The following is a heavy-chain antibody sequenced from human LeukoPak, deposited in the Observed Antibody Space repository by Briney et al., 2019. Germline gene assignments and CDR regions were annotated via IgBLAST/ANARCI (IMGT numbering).Heavy chain of an antibody. J-gene: IGHJ6*02. D-gene: IGHD6-13*01. CDR2: ISYDGSNK. V-gene: IGHV3-30-3*01. CDR1: GFTFSSYA. Sequence: GGSLRLSCAASGFTFSSYAMHWVRQAPGKGLEWVAVISYDGSNKYYADSVKGRFTISRDNSKNTLYLQMNSLRAEDTAVYYCARDHLIAAAGTPPGYYGMDVWGQGTTVTVSS. CDR3: ARDHLIAAAGTPPGYYGMDV.